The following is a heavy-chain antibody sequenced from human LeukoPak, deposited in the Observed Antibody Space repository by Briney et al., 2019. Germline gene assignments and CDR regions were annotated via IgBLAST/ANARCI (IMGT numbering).Heavy chain of an antibody. D-gene: IGHD5-18*01. V-gene: IGHV3-33*01. J-gene: IGHJ4*02. Sequence: GGSRRLSCAASGFTFSSYGMHWVRQAPGKGLEWVAVIWYDGSNKYYADSVKGRFTISRDNSKNTLYLQMNSLRAEDTAVYYCARDVNMGSYGYEPYDYWGQGTLVTVSS. CDR1: GFTFSSYG. CDR2: IWYDGSNK. CDR3: ARDVNMGSYGYEPYDY.